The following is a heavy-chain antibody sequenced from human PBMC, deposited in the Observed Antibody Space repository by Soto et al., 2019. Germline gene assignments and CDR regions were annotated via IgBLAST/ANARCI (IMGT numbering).Heavy chain of an antibody. CDR3: AKVISTSGSSL. Sequence: GGSLRLSCAAPGFTFSTYAMTWVRQAPGKGLAWLSSISGSGSTYYADSVKGRFTISRDNSKNTLYLQMNSLRAEDTAVYYCAKVISTSGSSLWGRGTLVTVSS. CDR1: GFTFSTYA. D-gene: IGHD3-10*01. V-gene: IGHV3-23*01. J-gene: IGHJ4*02. CDR2: ISGSGST.